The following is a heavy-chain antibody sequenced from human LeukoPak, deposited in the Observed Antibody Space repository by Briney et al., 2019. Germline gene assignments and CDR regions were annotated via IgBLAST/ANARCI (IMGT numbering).Heavy chain of an antibody. CDR2: INHGGST. CDR3: ATENIVVVPAAAYNWFDP. D-gene: IGHD2-2*01. Sequence: SETLSLTCAVYGGSFSGYYWSWIRQPPGKGLEWIEEINHGGSTNYNPSLKSRVTISVDTSKNQFSLKLSSVTAADTAVYYCATENIVVVPAAAYNWFDPWGQGTLVTVSS. CDR1: GGSFSGYY. J-gene: IGHJ5*02. V-gene: IGHV4-34*01.